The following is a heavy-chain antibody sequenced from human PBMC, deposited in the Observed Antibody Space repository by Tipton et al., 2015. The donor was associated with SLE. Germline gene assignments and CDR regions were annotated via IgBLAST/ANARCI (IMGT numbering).Heavy chain of an antibody. CDR3: ARRPPMGGRGDEYFAY. CDR1: GGSITSRTSY. V-gene: IGHV4-39*07. CDR2: IAYTGNT. Sequence: TLSLTCTVSGGSITSRTSYWVWIRQPPGKGLEWIGSIAYTGNTYYNPSLKSRVTISLDTSKNQFSLNLYSLTAADTAGYYCARRPPMGGRGDEYFAYWGQGTLVSVSS. J-gene: IGHJ4*02. D-gene: IGHD3-16*01.